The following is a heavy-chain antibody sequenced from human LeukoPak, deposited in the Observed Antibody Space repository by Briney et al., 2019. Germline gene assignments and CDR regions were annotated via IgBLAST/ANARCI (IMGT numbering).Heavy chain of an antibody. V-gene: IGHV4-34*01. D-gene: IGHD1-26*01. J-gene: IGHJ4*02. CDR1: GGSFSGYY. Sequence: PSETLSLTCAVYGGSFSGYYWSWIRQPPGKGLEWIGEINHSGSTNYNPSLKSRVTISVDTSKNQFSLKLSSVTAADTAVYYCKWELLQGTRHFDYWGQGTLVTVSS. CDR2: INHSGST. CDR3: KWELLQGTRHFDY.